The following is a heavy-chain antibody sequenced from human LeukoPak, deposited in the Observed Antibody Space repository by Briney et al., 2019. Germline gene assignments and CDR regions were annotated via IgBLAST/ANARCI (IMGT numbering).Heavy chain of an antibody. CDR3: ARDLTSGFSFDV. CDR2: ITGNGGAT. Sequence: PGGSLRLSCAASGFTFSNYTMHWVRKAPGKGLEYVSSITGNGGATHNANSVKGRFTIARDNSKNTLYLQMGSLRAEDMALYYCARDLTSGFSFDVWGPGTMVTVSS. CDR1: GFTFSNYT. J-gene: IGHJ3*01. V-gene: IGHV3-64*01. D-gene: IGHD3-22*01.